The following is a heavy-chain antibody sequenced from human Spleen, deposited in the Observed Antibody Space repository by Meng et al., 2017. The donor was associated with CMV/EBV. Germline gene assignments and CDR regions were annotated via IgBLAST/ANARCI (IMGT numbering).Heavy chain of an antibody. D-gene: IGHD4-11*01. CDR2: ISGYNGNT. CDR3: ARVTVTTPYYYYGMDV. Sequence: ASVKVSCKTSGYTFTTYGINWVRQAPGQGLEWVGWISGYNGNTNYAQKLQGRVTMTTDTSTSTAYMELWSLRSDDTAVYYCARVTVTTPYYYYGMDVWGQGTTVTVS. V-gene: IGHV1-18*01. CDR1: GYTFTTYG. J-gene: IGHJ6*02.